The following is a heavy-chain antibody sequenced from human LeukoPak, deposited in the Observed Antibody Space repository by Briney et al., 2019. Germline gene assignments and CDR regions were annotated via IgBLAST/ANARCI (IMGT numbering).Heavy chain of an antibody. D-gene: IGHD4-23*01. CDR3: ARGPRGGNSRLLYYYYYMDV. V-gene: IGHV1-2*02. Sequence: ASVKVSCKASGYTFTGYYMHWVRQAPGQGLEWMGWINPNSGGTNYAQKFQGRVTMTRDTSISTAYMELSRLRSDDTAVYYCARGPRGGNSRLLYYYYYMDVWGKGTTVTVSS. J-gene: IGHJ6*03. CDR1: GYTFTGYY. CDR2: INPNSGGT.